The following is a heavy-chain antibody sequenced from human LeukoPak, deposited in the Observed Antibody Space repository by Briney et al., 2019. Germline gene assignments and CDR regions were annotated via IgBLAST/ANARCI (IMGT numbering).Heavy chain of an antibody. Sequence: SVKVSCKASGGTFSSYAISWVRQAPGQGLEWMGGIIPIFGTANYVQKFQGRVTITADESTSTAYMELRSLRSDDTAVYYCASAPRGTAIPYELPAGPWGQGTLVTVSS. CDR1: GGTFSSYA. V-gene: IGHV1-69*13. J-gene: IGHJ5*02. CDR3: ASAPRGTAIPYELPAGP. CDR2: IIPIFGTA. D-gene: IGHD1-1*01.